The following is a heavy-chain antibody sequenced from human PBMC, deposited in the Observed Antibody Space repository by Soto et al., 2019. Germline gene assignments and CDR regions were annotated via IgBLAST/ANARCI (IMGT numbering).Heavy chain of an antibody. V-gene: IGHV1-2*02. CDR3: ARARVRYFDWLTPRYYYGMDV. CDR2: INPNSGGT. Sequence: ASVKVSCKASGYTFTGYYMHWVRQAPGQGLEWMGWINPNSGGTNYAQKFQGRVTMTRDTSISTAYMELSRLRSDDTAVYYCARARVRYFDWLTPRYYYGMDVWGQGTTVTVSS. D-gene: IGHD3-9*01. CDR1: GYTFTGYY. J-gene: IGHJ6*02.